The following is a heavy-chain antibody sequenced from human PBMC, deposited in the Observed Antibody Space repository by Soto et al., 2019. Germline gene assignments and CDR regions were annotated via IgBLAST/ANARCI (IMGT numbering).Heavy chain of an antibody. Sequence: SETLSLTCTVSGGSVSSGSYYWSWIRQPPGKGLEWIGYIYYSGSTNYNPSLKSRVTISVDTSKNQFSLKLSSVTAADTAVYYCASRVGATTGDYYYYYMDVWGKGTTVTVSS. J-gene: IGHJ6*03. CDR3: ASRVGATTGDYYYYYMDV. CDR2: IYYSGST. CDR1: GGSVSSGSYY. D-gene: IGHD1-26*01. V-gene: IGHV4-61*01.